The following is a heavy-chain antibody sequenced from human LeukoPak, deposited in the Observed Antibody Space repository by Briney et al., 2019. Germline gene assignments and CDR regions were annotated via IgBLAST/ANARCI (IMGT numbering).Heavy chain of an antibody. CDR1: GGSFSGYY. CDR3: AGTYYDFWSGRAS. Sequence: SETLSLTCAVYGGSFSGYYWSWIRQPPGKGLEWIGEINHSGSTSYNPSLKSRVTISVDTSKNQFSLKLSSVTAADTAVYYCAGTYYDFWSGRASWGQGTLVTVSS. V-gene: IGHV4-34*01. J-gene: IGHJ4*02. CDR2: INHSGST. D-gene: IGHD3-3*01.